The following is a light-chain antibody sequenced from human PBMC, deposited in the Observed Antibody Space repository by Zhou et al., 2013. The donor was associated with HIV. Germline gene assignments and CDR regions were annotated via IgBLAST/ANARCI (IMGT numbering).Light chain of an antibody. Sequence: VLTQSPGTLSLSPGERATLSCRASQSVSNNYLAWYQQKPGQAPRLLIYGASSRATGIPDKFTGSGSGTDFTLTFTTLGPEDFAVYYCQQYANSPQTFGQGTKVEIK. CDR1: QSVSNNY. V-gene: IGKV3-20*01. CDR3: QQYANSPQT. J-gene: IGKJ2*01. CDR2: GAS.